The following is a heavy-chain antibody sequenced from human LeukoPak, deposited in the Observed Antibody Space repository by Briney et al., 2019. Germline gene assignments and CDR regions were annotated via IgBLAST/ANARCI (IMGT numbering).Heavy chain of an antibody. D-gene: IGHD1-26*01. CDR2: ISGSGGST. CDR1: GFTLSSYA. Sequence: GGSLRLSCVASGFTLSSYAVSWVRQAPGKGLEWVSSISGSGGSTYYADSVKGRFTISRDNSRNMLFLQMNSLRADDTAVYYCAKDLVVGALDYWGQGTLVTVSS. CDR3: AKDLVVGALDY. J-gene: IGHJ4*02. V-gene: IGHV3-23*01.